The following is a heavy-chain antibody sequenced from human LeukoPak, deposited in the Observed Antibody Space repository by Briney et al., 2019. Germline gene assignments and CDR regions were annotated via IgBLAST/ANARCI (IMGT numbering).Heavy chain of an antibody. J-gene: IGHJ3*02. CDR3: ARGRVSAFDI. V-gene: IGHV6-1*01. CDR2: TYYRSKWYI. CDR1: GDSVSSNSVA. D-gene: IGHD2-8*01. Sequence: SQTLSLTCAISGDSVSSNSVAWNWIRQSPSRGPEWLGRTYYRSKWYIDYADSVKSRITSSPDTSNNQFSLQLNSRAPEYTAIYYCARGRVSAFDIWGQETMVTVSS.